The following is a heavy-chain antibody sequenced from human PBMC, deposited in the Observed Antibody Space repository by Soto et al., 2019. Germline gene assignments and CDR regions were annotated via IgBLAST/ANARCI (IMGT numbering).Heavy chain of an antibody. CDR1: GFTFSSYA. D-gene: IGHD1-1*01. CDR3: AKDLNWYNDHY. V-gene: IGHV3-23*01. J-gene: IGHJ4*02. CDR2: ISGSGGST. Sequence: HPGGSLRLSCAASGFTFSSYAMSWVRQAPGKGLEWVSAISGSGGSTYYADSVKGRFTISRDNSKNALYLQMNSLRAEDTAVYYCAKDLNWYNDHYWGQGPRVTASS.